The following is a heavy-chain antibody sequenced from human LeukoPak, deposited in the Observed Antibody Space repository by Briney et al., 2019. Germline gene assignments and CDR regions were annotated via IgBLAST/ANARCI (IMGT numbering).Heavy chain of an antibody. CDR1: GGSISSYY. V-gene: IGHV4-59*01. D-gene: IGHD3-10*01. J-gene: IGHJ2*01. CDR2: IYYSGST. Sequence: SETLSLTCTVSGGSISSYYWSWIRQLPGKGLEWIGYIYYSGSTNYNPSLKSRVTISVDTSKNQFSLKLSSVTAADTAVYYCARGGPGDWYFDLWGRGTLVTVSS. CDR3: ARGGPGDWYFDL.